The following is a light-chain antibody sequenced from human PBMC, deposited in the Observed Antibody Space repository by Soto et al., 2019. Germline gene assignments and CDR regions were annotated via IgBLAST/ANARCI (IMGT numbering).Light chain of an antibody. CDR3: QQSYSTPA. CDR2: AAS. J-gene: IGKJ2*01. Sequence: DIQMTQSPSSLSASVGNRVTITCRASQSISSYLNWSQQKPGKAPKLLIYAASSLQSGVPSRFSGSGSGTDFTLTICSLQPEDFATYYCQQSYSTPAFGQATKLEIE. V-gene: IGKV1-39*01. CDR1: QSISSY.